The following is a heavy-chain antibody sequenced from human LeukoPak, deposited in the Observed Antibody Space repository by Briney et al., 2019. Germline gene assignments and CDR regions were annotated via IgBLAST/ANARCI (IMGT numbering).Heavy chain of an antibody. CDR2: IYTSGST. CDR3: ARSGYRGWWWYDP. CDR1: GGSISSYY. D-gene: IGHD5-12*01. Sequence: PSETLSLTCTVSGGSISSYYWCWIRPPAGEGLEWIGRIYTSGSTNYNPSLKSRVTMSVDTFKNQFSLKLSSVNAADPAVYYCARSGYRGWWWYDPWGQGNLVTVSS. J-gene: IGHJ5*02. V-gene: IGHV4-4*07.